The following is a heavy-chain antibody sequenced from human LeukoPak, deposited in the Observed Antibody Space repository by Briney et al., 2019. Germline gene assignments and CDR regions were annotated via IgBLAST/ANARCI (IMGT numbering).Heavy chain of an antibody. J-gene: IGHJ4*02. CDR2: IYPGDSDT. CDR1: GYSFTSYW. CDR3: ARGDYGTY. Sequence: KHGESLKISCKGSGYSFTSYWIDWVRQMPGKGLEWMGIIYPGDSDTKDSPSFQGQVTISADKSISTAYLQWSSLKASDPAIYYCARGDYGTYWGQGTLVTVSS. V-gene: IGHV5-51*01. D-gene: IGHD4-17*01.